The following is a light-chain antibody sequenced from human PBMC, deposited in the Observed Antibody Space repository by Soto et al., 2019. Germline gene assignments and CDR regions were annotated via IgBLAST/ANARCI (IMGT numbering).Light chain of an antibody. CDR1: RSNIGAGYD. V-gene: IGLV1-40*01. J-gene: IGLJ1*01. Sequence: QSVLTQPPSVSGAPGQRVTISCTGSRSNIGAGYDVHWYQQLPGAAPKLLIYDNNSRPSGVPDRFSGSKSGTSASLAITGLQAEDEADYCQSYDSGLGGSKVFGTGTKLTVL. CDR3: QSYDSGLGGSKV. CDR2: DNN.